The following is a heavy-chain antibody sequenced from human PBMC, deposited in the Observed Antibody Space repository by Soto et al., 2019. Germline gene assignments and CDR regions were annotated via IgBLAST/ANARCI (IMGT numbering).Heavy chain of an antibody. CDR3: ERDKGITTFGVYSMYYYGMDV. Sequence: ASVKVSFKASGYTFTNSGISWVRQAPGQGLEWMGWISTDNGNTNYAQHLQGRVSMTTDTSTSTAYMDLRSLRSDDTAVYYCERDKGITTFGVYSMYYYGMDVWG. V-gene: IGHV1-18*01. J-gene: IGHJ6*02. CDR2: ISTDNGNT. D-gene: IGHD3-3*01. CDR1: GYTFTNSG.